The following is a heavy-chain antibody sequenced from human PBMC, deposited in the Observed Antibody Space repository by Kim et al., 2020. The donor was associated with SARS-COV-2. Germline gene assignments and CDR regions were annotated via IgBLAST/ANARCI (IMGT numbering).Heavy chain of an antibody. V-gene: IGHV3-21*01. CDR3: ARDFPHATYYFDY. J-gene: IGHJ4*02. Sequence: YAESVKGRFTISRDNAKNSLYLQMNSLRAEDTAVYYCARDFPHATYYFDYWGQGTLVTVSS.